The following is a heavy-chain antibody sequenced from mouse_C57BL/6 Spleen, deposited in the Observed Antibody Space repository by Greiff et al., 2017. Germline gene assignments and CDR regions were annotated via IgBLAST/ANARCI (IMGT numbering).Heavy chain of an antibody. Sequence: QVQLQQSGAELVRPGTSVKMSCKASGYTFTNYWIGWAKQRPGHGLEWIGDISPGGGYTNYNEKFKGKATLTADKSSSTAYMQFSSLTSEDSAIYYCARGGDYYGSSYGDYWGQGTTLTVSS. CDR1: GYTFTNYW. V-gene: IGHV1-63*01. CDR2: ISPGGGYT. D-gene: IGHD1-1*01. CDR3: ARGGDYYGSSYGDY. J-gene: IGHJ2*01.